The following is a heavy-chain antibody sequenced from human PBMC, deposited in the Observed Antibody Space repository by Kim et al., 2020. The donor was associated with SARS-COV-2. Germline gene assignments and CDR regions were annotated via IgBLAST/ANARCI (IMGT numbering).Heavy chain of an antibody. CDR3: ARGSYCSSTSCIWGYYYYYGMDV. V-gene: IGHV1-18*01. D-gene: IGHD2-2*01. J-gene: IGHJ6*02. CDR2: ISAYNGNT. CDR1: GYTFTSYG. Sequence: ASVKVSCKASGYTFTSYGISWVRQAPGQGLEWMGWISAYNGNTNYAQKLQGRVTMTTDTSTSTAYMELRSLRSDDTAVYYCARGSYCSSTSCIWGYYYYYGMDVWGQGTTVTVSS.